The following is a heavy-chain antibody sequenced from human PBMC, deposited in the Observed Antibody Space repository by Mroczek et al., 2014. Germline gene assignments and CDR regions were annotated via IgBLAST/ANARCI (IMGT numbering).Heavy chain of an antibody. Sequence: VQLVESGAEVKKPGASVKVSCKVSGYTLTELSMHWVRQAPGKGLEWMGGFDPEDGETIYAQKFQGRVTMTEDTSTDTAYMELSSLRSEDTAVYYCATVTPTVTSYYYYYGMDVWGQGTTVTVSS. CDR2: FDPEDGET. J-gene: IGHJ6*02. V-gene: IGHV1-24*01. CDR3: ATVTPTVTSYYYYYGMDV. D-gene: IGHD4-17*01. CDR1: GYTLTELS.